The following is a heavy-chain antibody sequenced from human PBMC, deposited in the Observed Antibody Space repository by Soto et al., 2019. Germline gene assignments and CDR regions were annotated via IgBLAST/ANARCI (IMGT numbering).Heavy chain of an antibody. Sequence: QVKLVQSGAEVKKPGASVKVSCKASGYTFTSYDINWVRQAPGQGLEWMGWMNPNSGNTGYAQKFQGRVTMTRNTSISTAYMELSSLRSEDTAVYYCARGLEWSRSLDPWGQGTLVTVSS. V-gene: IGHV1-8*01. CDR3: ARGLEWSRSLDP. D-gene: IGHD3-3*01. CDR1: GYTFTSYD. J-gene: IGHJ5*02. CDR2: MNPNSGNT.